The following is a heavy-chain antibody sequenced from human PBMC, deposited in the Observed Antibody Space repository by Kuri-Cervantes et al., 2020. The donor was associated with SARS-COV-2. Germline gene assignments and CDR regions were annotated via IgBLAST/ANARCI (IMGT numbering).Heavy chain of an antibody. V-gene: IGHV1-69*05. CDR3: AEDFGTYYDSSGYLKY. J-gene: IGHJ1*01. D-gene: IGHD3-22*01. CDR2: IIPIFGTA. CDR1: GGTFSSYA. Sequence: SVKVSCKASGGTFSSYAISWVRQAPGQGLEWMGGIIPIFGTANYAQKFQGRVTITTDESTSTAYMELSSLRSEDTAVYYCAEDFGTYYDSSGYLKYWGQGTLVTVSS.